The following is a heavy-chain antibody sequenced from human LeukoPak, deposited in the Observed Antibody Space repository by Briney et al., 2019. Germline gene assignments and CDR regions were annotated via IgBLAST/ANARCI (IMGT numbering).Heavy chain of an antibody. CDR3: ARETWDYYDSSGYGDYFDY. Sequence: SETLSLTCTVSGGSISSSSYYWGWIRQPPGKGLEWIGSIYYSGSTYYNPSLKSRVTISVDTSKNQFSLKLSSVTAADTAVYYCARETWDYYDSSGYGDYFDYWGQGTLVTVSS. D-gene: IGHD3-22*01. V-gene: IGHV4-39*07. CDR1: GGSISSSSYY. J-gene: IGHJ4*02. CDR2: IYYSGST.